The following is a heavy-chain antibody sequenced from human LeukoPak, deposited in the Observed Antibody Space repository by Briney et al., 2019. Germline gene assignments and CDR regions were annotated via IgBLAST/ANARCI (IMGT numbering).Heavy chain of an antibody. CDR2: IYHSGST. CDR3: AKVAPSDFDY. J-gene: IGHJ4*02. V-gene: IGHV4-38-2*01. D-gene: IGHD2-15*01. CDR1: GYSISSGYY. Sequence: PSETLSLTCAVSGYSISSGYYWGWIRQPPGKGLEWIGSIYHSGSTFYNPSLKSRVTISVDTSKNRFSLKLTSMTAADTAVYYCAKVAPSDFDYWGQGTLVTVSS.